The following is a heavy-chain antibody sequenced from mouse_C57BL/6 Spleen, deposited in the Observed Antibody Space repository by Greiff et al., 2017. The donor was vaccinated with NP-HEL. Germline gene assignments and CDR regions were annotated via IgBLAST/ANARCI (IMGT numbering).Heavy chain of an antibody. D-gene: IGHD2-2*01. V-gene: IGHV2-6-1*01. CDR1: GFSLTSYG. Sequence: VKLMESGPGLVAPSQSLSITCTVSGFSLTSYGVHWVRQPPGKGLEWLVVIWSDGSTTYNSALKSRLSISKDNSKSQVFLKMNSLQTDDTAMYYCARHFDYGYEGYAMDYWGQGTSVTVSS. CDR2: IWSDGST. CDR3: ARHFDYGYEGYAMDY. J-gene: IGHJ4*01.